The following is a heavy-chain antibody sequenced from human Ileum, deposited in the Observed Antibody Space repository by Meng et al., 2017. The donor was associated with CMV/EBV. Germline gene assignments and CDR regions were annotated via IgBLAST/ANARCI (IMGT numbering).Heavy chain of an antibody. CDR3: AALGGCNSDYCYRDY. J-gene: IGHJ4*02. CDR1: EGTFSSYT. Sequence: QVRRVQAGAEVKKSGSSVKVSCKASEGTFSSYTMSWVRQAPGQGLEWMGGITPFFGTAIYAQRFQGRVTIIADESTSTAYMELGSLRSEDTAVYYCAALGGCNSDYCYRDYWGQGTLVTVSS. V-gene: IGHV1-69*12. D-gene: IGHD3-22*01. CDR2: ITPFFGTA.